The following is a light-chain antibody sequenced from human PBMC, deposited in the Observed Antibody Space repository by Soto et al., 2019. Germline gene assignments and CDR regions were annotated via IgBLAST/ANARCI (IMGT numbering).Light chain of an antibody. J-gene: IGLJ1*01. CDR3: SSYTSTTALYV. V-gene: IGLV2-14*01. CDR2: EVT. Sequence: QSALTQPASVSGSPGQSITLSCTGTSSDVGDYNYVSWYQQHRGKAPKLIIYEVTSRPSGVSNRFSASKSGNTASLTISGLQAEDEADYYCSSYTSTTALYVFGTGTKLTVL. CDR1: SSDVGDYNY.